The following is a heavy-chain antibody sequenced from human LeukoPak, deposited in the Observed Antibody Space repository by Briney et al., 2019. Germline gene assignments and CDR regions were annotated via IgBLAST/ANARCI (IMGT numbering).Heavy chain of an antibody. CDR2: ISFDGSIQ. V-gene: IGHV3-30-3*01. D-gene: IGHD6-13*01. CDR3: ASLGYSTY. J-gene: IGHJ4*02. Sequence: PGGSLRLSCAVSGFTFSSYSLHWVRQAPGKGLEWVAVISFDGSIQKYADSVRGRFTISRDNSKNTLYLQMNSLRAEDTAVYYCASLGYSTYWGQGTLVTVS. CDR1: GFTFSSYS.